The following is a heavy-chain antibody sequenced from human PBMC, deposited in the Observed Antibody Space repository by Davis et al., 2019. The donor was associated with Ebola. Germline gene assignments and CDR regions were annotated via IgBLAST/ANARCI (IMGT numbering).Heavy chain of an antibody. Sequence: GESLKLSCAASGFTFRSYDMHWVRQAIGKGLEWVSAIGAAGDTYYPVSVKGRFIISRENAKNSLYLQMNSLRAEDTAVYYCARAGFGSTWFDCWGQGILVTVSS. D-gene: IGHD6-13*01. CDR1: GFTFRSYD. CDR2: IGAAGDT. J-gene: IGHJ5*01. V-gene: IGHV3-13*01. CDR3: ARAGFGSTWFDC.